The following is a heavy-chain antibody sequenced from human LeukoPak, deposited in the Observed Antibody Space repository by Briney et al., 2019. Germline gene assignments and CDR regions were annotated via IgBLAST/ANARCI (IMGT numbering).Heavy chain of an antibody. J-gene: IGHJ6*03. Sequence: GGSLRLSCAASGFSFSGYGMHWVRQAPGKGLEWVSFIRYDGSNEYYADSVKGRFTISRDKSKNTLSLQMNGLRVEDTAVYYCAKVMPPGRIRFYSYYMDVWGKGTTVTVS. CDR2: IRYDGSNE. CDR3: AKVMPPGRIRFYSYYMDV. CDR1: GFSFSGYG. V-gene: IGHV3-30*02. D-gene: IGHD2-15*01.